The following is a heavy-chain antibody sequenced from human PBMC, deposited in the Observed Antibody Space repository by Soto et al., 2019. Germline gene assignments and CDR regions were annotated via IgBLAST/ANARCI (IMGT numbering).Heavy chain of an antibody. J-gene: IGHJ4*02. CDR2: IYYSGST. V-gene: IGHV4-39*01. CDR1: GGSISSSSYY. D-gene: IGHD2-2*01. Sequence: SSETLSLTCTVSGGSISSSSYYWGWIRQPPGKGLEWIGSIYYSGSTYYNPSLKSRVTISVDTSKNQFSLKLTSVTAADTAVYYCARSDDCSSTSCEMEGIYFDYWGQGTLVTVSS. CDR3: ARSDDCSSTSCEMEGIYFDY.